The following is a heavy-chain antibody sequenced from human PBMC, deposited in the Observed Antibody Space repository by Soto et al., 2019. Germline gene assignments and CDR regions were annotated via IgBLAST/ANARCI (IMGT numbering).Heavy chain of an antibody. D-gene: IGHD3-16*01. CDR2: IYPGDSDT. V-gene: IGHV5-51*01. CDR3: ASYGVTFGGEYYFDY. Sequence: GESLKISCKGSGYSFTSYWIGWVRQMPGKGLEWMGIIYPGDSDTRYSPSFQGQVTISADKSISTAYLQWSSLKASDTAMYYCASYGVTFGGEYYFDYWGQGTLVTVSS. CDR1: GYSFTSYW. J-gene: IGHJ4*02.